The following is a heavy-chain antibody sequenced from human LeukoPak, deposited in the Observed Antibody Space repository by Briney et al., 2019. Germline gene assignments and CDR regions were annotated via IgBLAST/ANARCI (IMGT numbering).Heavy chain of an antibody. CDR2: MNPNSGNT. V-gene: IGHV1-8*01. D-gene: IGHD3-22*01. Sequence: ASVKVSFKASGYTFTSYDINWVRQATGQGVEWMGWMNPNSGNTGYAQKFQGRVTMTRNTSISTAYMELSSLRSEDTAVYYCARAGYYDSSGYPLDYYYYGIDVWGQGTTVTVSS. CDR3: ARAGYYDSSGYPLDYYYYGIDV. J-gene: IGHJ6*02. CDR1: GYTFTSYD.